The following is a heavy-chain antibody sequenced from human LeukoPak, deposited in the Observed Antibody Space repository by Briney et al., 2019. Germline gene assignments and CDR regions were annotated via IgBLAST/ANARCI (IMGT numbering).Heavy chain of an antibody. CDR1: GGSISSYY. CDR2: IYYSGST. V-gene: IGHV4-59*01. J-gene: IGHJ4*02. CDR3: ARGTYYYDSSGYYYFDY. D-gene: IGHD3-22*01. Sequence: SETLSLTCTVSGGSISSYYWSWIRQPPGKGLEWIGYIYYSGSTNYNPSLKSRVTISVDTSKNQFSLKLSSVTAADTAVYYCARGTYYYDSSGYYYFDYWDQGTLVTVSS.